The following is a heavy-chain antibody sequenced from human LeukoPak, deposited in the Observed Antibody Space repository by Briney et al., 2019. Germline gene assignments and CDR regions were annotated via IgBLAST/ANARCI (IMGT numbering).Heavy chain of an antibody. J-gene: IGHJ6*03. CDR3: ARNRYGDYYYYYMDV. D-gene: IGHD3-16*02. CDR1: GGSISSGSYY. CDR2: IYTSGST. Sequence: SQTLSLTCTVSGGSISSGSYYWSWIRQPAGKGLEWIGRIYTSGSTNYNPSLKSRVTMSVDTSKNQFSLKLSSVTAADTAVYYCARNRYGDYYYYYMDVWGKGTTVTISS. V-gene: IGHV4-61*02.